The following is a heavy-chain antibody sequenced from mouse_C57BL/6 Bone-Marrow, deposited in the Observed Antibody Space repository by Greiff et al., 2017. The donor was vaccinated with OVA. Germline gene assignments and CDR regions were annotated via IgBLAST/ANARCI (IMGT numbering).Heavy chain of an antibody. CDR2: INPSSGYT. CDR3: ARNLITTVVAPYAMDY. V-gene: IGHV1-7*01. J-gene: IGHJ4*01. CDR1: GYTFTSYW. D-gene: IGHD1-1*01. Sequence: VQLQQSGAELAKPGASVKLSCKASGYTFTSYWMHWVKQRPGQGLEWIGYINPSSGYTKYNQKFKDKATLTADKSSSTAYMQLSSLTYEDSAVYYCARNLITTVVAPYAMDYWGQGTSVTGSS.